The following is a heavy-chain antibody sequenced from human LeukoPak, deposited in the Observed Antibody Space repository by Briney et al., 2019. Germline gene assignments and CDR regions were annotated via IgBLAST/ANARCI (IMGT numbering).Heavy chain of an antibody. CDR1: GYSFTSYL. V-gene: IGHV5-51*01. CDR3: ARPTETYYICYGMDV. CDR2: IYPGDSDT. J-gene: IGHJ6*02. Sequence: GESLKISCKGSGYSFTSYLIAWVRQMPGKGLEWMGIIYPGDSDTRYSPSFQGQVTMSADKSISTAYLQWSSLKASDTAMYYCARPTETYYICYGMDVWGQGTAVTVSS. D-gene: IGHD3-10*01.